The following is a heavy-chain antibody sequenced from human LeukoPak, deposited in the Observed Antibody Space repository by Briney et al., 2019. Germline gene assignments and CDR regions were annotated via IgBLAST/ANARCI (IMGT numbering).Heavy chain of an antibody. Sequence: ASVKVSCKASGYTFTGYYMHWVRQAPGQGLEWMGRINPNSGGTNYAQKFQGRVTTTRDTSISTAYMELSRLRSDDTAVYYCAGICSSTSCDLDYWGQGTLVTVSS. CDR3: AGICSSTSCDLDY. V-gene: IGHV1-2*06. D-gene: IGHD2-2*01. J-gene: IGHJ4*02. CDR2: INPNSGGT. CDR1: GYTFTGYY.